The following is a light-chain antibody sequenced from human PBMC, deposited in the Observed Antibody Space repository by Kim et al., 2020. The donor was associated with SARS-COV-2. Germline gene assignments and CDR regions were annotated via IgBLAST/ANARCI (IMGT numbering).Light chain of an antibody. J-gene: IGKJ2*01. V-gene: IGKV1-39*01. Sequence: SASVGDRVTMTCRASQSISSYLNWYQQKPGKAPTLLIYAAFSLQSGVPSRFSGSGSGTDFTLTISSLQPEDFATYYCQQSYSTPYTFGQGNKLEI. CDR3: QQSYSTPYT. CDR2: AAF. CDR1: QSISSY.